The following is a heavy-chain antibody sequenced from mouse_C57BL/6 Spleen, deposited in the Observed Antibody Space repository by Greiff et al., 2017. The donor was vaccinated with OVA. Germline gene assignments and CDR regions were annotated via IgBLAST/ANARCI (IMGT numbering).Heavy chain of an antibody. CDR1: GFTFSDYG. Sequence: DVMLVESGGGLVQPGGSLKLSCAASGFTFSDYGMAWVRQAPRKGPEWVAFISNLAYSIYYADPVTGRFTISRENAKNTLYLEMSSRRSEDTAMYYCARPYGYDRVFAYWGQGTLVTVSA. D-gene: IGHD2-2*01. CDR3: ARPYGYDRVFAY. CDR2: ISNLAYSI. V-gene: IGHV5-15*01. J-gene: IGHJ3*01.